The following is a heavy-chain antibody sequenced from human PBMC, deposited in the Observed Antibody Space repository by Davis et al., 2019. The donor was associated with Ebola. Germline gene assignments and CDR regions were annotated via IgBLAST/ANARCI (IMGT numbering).Heavy chain of an antibody. Sequence: GGSLRLSCAASGFTFSSYGMHWVRQAPGKGLEWVAVISYDGSNKYYADSVKGRFTISRDNSKNTLYLQMNSLRAEDTAVYYCAKEATWIQLWLLGYWGQGTLVTVSS. CDR3: AKEATWIQLWLLGY. D-gene: IGHD5-18*01. V-gene: IGHV3-30*18. CDR2: ISYDGSNK. J-gene: IGHJ4*02. CDR1: GFTFSSYG.